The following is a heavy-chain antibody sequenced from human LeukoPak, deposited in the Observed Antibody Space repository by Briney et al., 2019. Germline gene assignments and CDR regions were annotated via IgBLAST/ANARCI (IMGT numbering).Heavy chain of an antibody. D-gene: IGHD4-17*01. CDR1: GGSISSYY. V-gene: IGHV4-59*12. CDR3: ARASHDYGDYSHFDY. J-gene: IGHJ4*02. Sequence: SETLSLTCTVSGGSISSYYWSWIRQPPGKGLEWIGYIYYSGSTNYNPSLKSRVTISVDKSKNQFSLKLSPVTAADTAVYYCARASHDYGDYSHFDYWGQGTLVTVSS. CDR2: IYYSGST.